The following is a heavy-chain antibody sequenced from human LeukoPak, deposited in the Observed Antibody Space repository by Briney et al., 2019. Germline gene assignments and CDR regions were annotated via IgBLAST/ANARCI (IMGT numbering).Heavy chain of an antibody. J-gene: IGHJ5*02. CDR1: GGTFSSYA. Sequence: ASVKVSCKASGGTFSSYAISWVRQAPGQGLEWMGGIIPIFGTANYAQKFQGRVTITADESTSTAYMELSSLRVEDSAVYYCARGLGHYDFHCDPWGQGTLVIVSS. CDR3: ARGLGHYDFHCDP. D-gene: IGHD3-3*01. CDR2: IIPIFGTA. V-gene: IGHV1-69*13.